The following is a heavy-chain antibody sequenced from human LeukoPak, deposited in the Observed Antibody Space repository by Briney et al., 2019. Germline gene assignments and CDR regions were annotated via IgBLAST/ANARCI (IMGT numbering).Heavy chain of an antibody. D-gene: IGHD3-10*01. CDR3: ARGTMVRGVIDAFDI. CDR2: IRYDGSNK. CDR1: GFTFSSYG. V-gene: IGHV3-30*02. J-gene: IGHJ3*02. Sequence: GGSLRLSCAASGFTFSSYGMHWVRQAPGKGLEWVAFIRYDGSNKYYADSVKGRFTISRDNSKNTLYLQMNSLRAEDTAVYYCARGTMVRGVIDAFDIWGQGTMVTVSS.